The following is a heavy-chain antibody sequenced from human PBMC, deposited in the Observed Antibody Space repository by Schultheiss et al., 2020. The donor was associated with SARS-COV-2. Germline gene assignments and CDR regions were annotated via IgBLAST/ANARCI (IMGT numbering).Heavy chain of an antibody. J-gene: IGHJ6*02. CDR2: IYTSDST. Sequence: SQTLSLTCTVSGGSISSYYWSWIRQPAGKGLEWIGRIYTSDSTNYNPSLKSRVTMSVDTSKNQFSLKLSSVTAADTAVYYCARVSTTVTRSHYYGMDVWGQGTTVTVSS. CDR1: GGSISSYY. D-gene: IGHD4-11*01. V-gene: IGHV4-4*07. CDR3: ARVSTTVTRSHYYGMDV.